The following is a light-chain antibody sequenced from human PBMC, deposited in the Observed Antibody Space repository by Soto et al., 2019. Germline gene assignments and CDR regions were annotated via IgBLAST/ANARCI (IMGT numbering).Light chain of an antibody. CDR1: QSISIW. CDR3: QQYSTYSPRT. V-gene: IGKV1-5*03. Sequence: DIQMTQSPSTLSASVGDRVTITCRASQSISIWLAWYQQKPGKAPKILIYKASSLESGVPSRFSGSGSGTEFTLTISSLQPDDFSTYYCQQYSTYSPRTFGQGTKVEIK. CDR2: KAS. J-gene: IGKJ1*01.